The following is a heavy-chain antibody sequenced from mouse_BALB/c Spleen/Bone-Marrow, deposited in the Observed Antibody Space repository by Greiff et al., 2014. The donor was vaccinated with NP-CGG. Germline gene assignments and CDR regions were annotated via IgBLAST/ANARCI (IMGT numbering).Heavy chain of an antibody. V-gene: IGHV5-6*01. CDR3: ARHGRDYYAMDY. CDR2: ISSDISYT. Sequence: EVQLVESGGDLVKPGGSLKLSCAASGFTFSNYGMSWVRQTPDKRLEWVATISSDISYTHYPDSVKGRFTISRDNAKNTLYLQMSSLKSEDTAMYYCARHGRDYYAMDYWGQGTSVTVSS. CDR1: GFTFSNYG. J-gene: IGHJ4*01.